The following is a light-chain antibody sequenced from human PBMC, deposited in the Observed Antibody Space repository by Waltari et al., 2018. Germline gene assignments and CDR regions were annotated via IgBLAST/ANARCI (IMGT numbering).Light chain of an antibody. CDR3: MQALEFPFT. Sequence: GVTQTPIPLAGTLGEAGSIPWRAKSRLLGRGDGNTYLEWYLQKPGQSPHLLIYEVSNRASGVPDRFSGSGSDSDFTLTISRVEAEDVGLYYCMQALEFPFTFGPGTKLDIK. J-gene: IGKJ3*01. V-gene: IGKV2-40*01. CDR1: SRLLGRGDGNTY. CDR2: EVS.